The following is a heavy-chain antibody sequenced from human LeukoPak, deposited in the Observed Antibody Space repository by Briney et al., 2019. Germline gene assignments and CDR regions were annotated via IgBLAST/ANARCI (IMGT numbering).Heavy chain of an antibody. Sequence: PSETLSLTCTVSGGSISSSSYYWGWIRQPPGKGLEWIGSIYYSGSTYYNPSLKSRVTISVDTSKNQFSLKLSSVTAADTAVYYCAGSAKGTWLIYWGQGTLVTVSS. V-gene: IGHV4-39*01. J-gene: IGHJ4*02. CDR1: GGSISSSSYY. CDR2: IYYSGST. CDR3: AGSAKGTWLIY. D-gene: IGHD6-19*01.